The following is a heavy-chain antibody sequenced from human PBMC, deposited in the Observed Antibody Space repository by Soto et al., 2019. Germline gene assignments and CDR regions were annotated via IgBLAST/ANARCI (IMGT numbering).Heavy chain of an antibody. CDR2: IYYSGST. J-gene: IGHJ6*02. CDR3: ARDRIVVVPAATVDYYYGMDV. D-gene: IGHD2-2*01. CDR1: GGSISGYY. V-gene: IGHV4-59*01. Sequence: SETLSLTCTVSGGSISGYYWSWIRQPPGKGLEWIGYIYYSGSTNYNPSLKSRVTISVDTSKNQFSLKLSSVTAADTAVYYCARDRIVVVPAATVDYYYGMDVWGQGTTVTVSS.